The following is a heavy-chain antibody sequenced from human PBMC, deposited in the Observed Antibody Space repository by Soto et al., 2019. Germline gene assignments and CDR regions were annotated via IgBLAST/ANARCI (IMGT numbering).Heavy chain of an antibody. CDR3: TRAGPAFDY. CDR1: GYTFTTYA. J-gene: IGHJ4*02. V-gene: IGHV1-18*01. CDR2: ISADTGNT. Sequence: QVQLVQSGAELKKPGASVKVSCKASGYTFTTYAISWVRQAPGQGLAWMGWISADTGNTNYAQNLQGRVTMTTDTSTSTAYMELRSLRSDVTAVYYCTRAGPAFDYWGQGTLVTVSS.